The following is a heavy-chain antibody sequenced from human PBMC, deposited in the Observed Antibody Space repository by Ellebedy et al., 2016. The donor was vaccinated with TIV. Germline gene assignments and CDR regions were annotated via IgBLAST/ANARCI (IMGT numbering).Heavy chain of an antibody. D-gene: IGHD3-22*01. V-gene: IGHV4-39*07. J-gene: IGHJ3*02. Sequence: SETLSLTCTVSGGSISSSSYYWGWVRQPPGKGLEWIGTMHYSGTTNYNPSLKSRVSLSVDTSKNHFSLKLKSVTAADTAVYYCAREYYYDSSGYYKSRADAFDIWGQGTMVTVSS. CDR1: GGSISSSSYY. CDR2: MHYSGTT. CDR3: AREYYYDSSGYYKSRADAFDI.